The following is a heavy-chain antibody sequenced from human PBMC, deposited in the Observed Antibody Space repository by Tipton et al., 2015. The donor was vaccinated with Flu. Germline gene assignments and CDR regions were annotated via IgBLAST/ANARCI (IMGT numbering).Heavy chain of an antibody. CDR1: GFIFSSYG. V-gene: IGHV3-33*06. CDR2: IWSDGSKK. J-gene: IGHJ4*02. Sequence: SLRLSCAASGFIFSSYGMHWVRQAPGKGLEWVAVIWSDGSKKYYADSVKGRFTISRDNSKNTLYLQMNSLRAEDTAVYYCAKEWTTVATSEFYDYWGQGTLVTVSS. D-gene: IGHD4-17*01. CDR3: AKEWTTVATSEFYDY.